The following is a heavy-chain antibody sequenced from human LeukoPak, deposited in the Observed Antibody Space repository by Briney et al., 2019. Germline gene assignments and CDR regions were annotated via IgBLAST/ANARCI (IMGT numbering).Heavy chain of an antibody. J-gene: IGHJ5*02. CDR1: NGSIGFYF. V-gene: IGHV4-4*07. CDR3: VRDGLRTTWSFSWDP. CDR2: INGNGGT. Sequence: SETLSLTCTVSNGSIGFYFWSWIRQPAGKGLEWIGRINGNGGTNYNPSLKSRVTMSVDTSKSQFSLKLTSVTAADTSVYYCVRDGLRTTWSFSWDPWGQGILVTVAS. D-gene: IGHD3-3*01.